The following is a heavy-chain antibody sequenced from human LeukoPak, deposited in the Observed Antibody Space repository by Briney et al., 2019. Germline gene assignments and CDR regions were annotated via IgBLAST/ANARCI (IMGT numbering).Heavy chain of an antibody. Sequence: GGSLRLSCAASGFTLSSNAMSWVRQAPGKGPEWLSGISASGGTRYYADSVKGRFTIPKDNSKNALYLQMDSLRAEDTAVYYCARVPHYYDTSGYSYFDYWGQGSRVTVSS. CDR3: ARVPHYYDTSGYSYFDY. CDR1: GFTLSSNA. J-gene: IGHJ4*02. CDR2: ISASGGTR. V-gene: IGHV3-23*01. D-gene: IGHD3-22*01.